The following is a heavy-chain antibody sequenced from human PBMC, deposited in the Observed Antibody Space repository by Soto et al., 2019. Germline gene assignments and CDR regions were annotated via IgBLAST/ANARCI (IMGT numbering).Heavy chain of an antibody. CDR3: ARDVGIHDAFDI. CDR1: TDSFNDYY. J-gene: IGHJ3*02. D-gene: IGHD5-18*01. CDR2: IYHTGHT. V-gene: IGHV4-59*13. Sequence: QVRLHESGPGLVKPSETLSLTCTVSTDSFNDYYWSWIRQPPGKGLEWIGSIYHTGHTTYNPSLESRVSISVDTSKIQFSLSLSSVTAADTAVYYCARDVGIHDAFDIWGQGTLVTVSS.